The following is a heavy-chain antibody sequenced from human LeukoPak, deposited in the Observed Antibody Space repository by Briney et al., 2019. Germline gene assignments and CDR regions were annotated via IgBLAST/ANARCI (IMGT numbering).Heavy chain of an antibody. CDR3: AKDMNSSGWYSFLFDY. CDR1: GFTFDDYA. CDR2: ISWNSGSI. V-gene: IGHV3-9*03. J-gene: IGHJ4*02. Sequence: GGSLRLSCAASGFTFDDYAMHWVRQAPGKGLEWVSGISWNSGSIGYADSVKGRFTISRDNAKNSLYLQMNSLRAEDMALYYCAKDMNSSGWYSFLFDYWGRGTLVTVSS. D-gene: IGHD6-19*01.